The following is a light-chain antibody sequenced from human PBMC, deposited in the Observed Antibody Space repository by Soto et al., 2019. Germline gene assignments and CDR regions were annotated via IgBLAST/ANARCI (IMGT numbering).Light chain of an antibody. CDR2: SNY. CDR3: STWDYSLDALV. CDR1: SSNIGSNT. J-gene: IGLJ3*02. Sequence: QSVLTQPPSASGTPGQRVTVSCSGSSSNIGSNTVNWYQQLPGTAPKLLIYSNYQRPSGVPGRFSGSKSGTLASLAISGLPSEDGADYLCSTWDYSLDALVFGGGTKLTVL. V-gene: IGLV1-44*01.